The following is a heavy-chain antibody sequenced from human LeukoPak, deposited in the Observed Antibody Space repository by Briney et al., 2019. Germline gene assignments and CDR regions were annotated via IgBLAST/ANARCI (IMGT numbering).Heavy chain of an antibody. CDR3: AKDRVFYGDYFDY. CDR2: ISGSGGST. V-gene: IGHV3-23*01. D-gene: IGHD4-17*01. J-gene: IGHJ4*02. Sequence: RASLRLSCAASGFTFSSYAMSWVRQAPGQGLEWVSAISGSGGSTYYADSVKGRFTISRDNSKNTLYLQMNSLRAEDTAVYYCAKDRVFYGDYFDYWGQGTLVTVSS. CDR1: GFTFSSYA.